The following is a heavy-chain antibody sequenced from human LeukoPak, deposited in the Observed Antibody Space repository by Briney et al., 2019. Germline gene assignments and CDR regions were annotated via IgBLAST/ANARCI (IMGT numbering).Heavy chain of an antibody. D-gene: IGHD3-10*01. CDR1: GFTFSGYG. V-gene: IGHV3-33*01. J-gene: IGHJ4*02. CDR3: ARGRVVIPEGPDY. CDR2: IWYDGSDK. Sequence: PGGSLRLSCATSGFTFSGYGMHWVRQAPGKGLEWVALIWYDGSDKYYADSVKGRFTISRDNSKNTLHLQMNSLRAEDTAVYYCARGRVVIPEGPDYWGQGTLVTVSS.